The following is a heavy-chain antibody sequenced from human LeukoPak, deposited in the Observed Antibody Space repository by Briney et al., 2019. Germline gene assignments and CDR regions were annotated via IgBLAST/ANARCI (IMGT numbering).Heavy chain of an antibody. CDR2: INNTGGII. J-gene: IGHJ4*02. D-gene: IGHD5-12*01. Sequence: GGSLRLSCAASGFTFRSYSMNWVRQAPGKGLEWLSYINNTGGIIYYADSVKGRFTISRDNAKNALYLQMNSLRAGDTAIYYCARDLGYSGYDLYCWGQGTLVTVSS. CDR3: ARDLGYSGYDLYC. V-gene: IGHV3-48*01. CDR1: GFTFRSYS.